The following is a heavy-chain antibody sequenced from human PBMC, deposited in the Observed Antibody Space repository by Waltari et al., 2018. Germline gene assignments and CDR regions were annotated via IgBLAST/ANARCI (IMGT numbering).Heavy chain of an antibody. CDR2: RLPIFSEA. D-gene: IGHD3-10*01. CDR3: ARGVGDKNFFHY. Sequence: QVHLVQSGAAVKKPGSSVKVSCRASGGPLCDYAITGVRQAPGQGLAWMGGRLPIFSEANYAQKFQRRVTITTDASTNTAYLELTSLRSEDTAVYFCARGVGDKNFFHYWGQGTLVTVSS. CDR1: GGPLCDYA. J-gene: IGHJ4*02. V-gene: IGHV1-69*05.